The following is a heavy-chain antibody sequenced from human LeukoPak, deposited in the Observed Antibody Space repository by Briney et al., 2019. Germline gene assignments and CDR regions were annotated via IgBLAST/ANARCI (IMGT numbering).Heavy chain of an antibody. CDR1: GYTFTNYG. CDR3: ARVSGYSSSSDI. Sequence: ASATVSCKASGYTFTNYGISWVRQAPGQGLEWMGWISAYIGNTNYAQKLQGRVTMTTDTSTSTAYMELRSLRPDDTAVYYCARVSGYSSSSDIWGQGTMVTVSS. CDR2: ISAYIGNT. D-gene: IGHD6-13*01. V-gene: IGHV1-18*01. J-gene: IGHJ3*02.